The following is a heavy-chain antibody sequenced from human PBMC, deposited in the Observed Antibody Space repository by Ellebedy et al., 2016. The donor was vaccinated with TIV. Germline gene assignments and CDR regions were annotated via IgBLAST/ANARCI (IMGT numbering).Heavy chain of an antibody. CDR1: RFTFSSYD. CDR2: IGTAGDT. J-gene: IGHJ4*03. CDR3: ARVRFGDTAVDY. Sequence: GESLKISCAASRFTFSSYDMHWVRQGTGQGLEWVSAIGTAGDTYYPGSVKDRFTISRENAKNSLYLQMNSLRAEDTAVYYCARVRFGDTAVDYWGQGTLVTVSS. V-gene: IGHV3-13*01. D-gene: IGHD2-21*02.